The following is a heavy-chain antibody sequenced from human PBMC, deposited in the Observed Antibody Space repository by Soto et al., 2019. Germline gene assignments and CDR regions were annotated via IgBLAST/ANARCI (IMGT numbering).Heavy chain of an antibody. CDR2: SRNKAKSYST. CDR3: SILEGA. V-gene: IGHV3-72*01. Sequence: EVQLVESGGGLVQPGESLTLSCAVSGITFSDHYMEWVRQAPGKGLEWVARSRNKAKSYSTDFAASVKGRFTISRDESKNSLYLQMNSLKTEDTAGYYCSILEGAWGQGTLVTVSS. D-gene: IGHD1-26*01. CDR1: GITFSDHY. J-gene: IGHJ4*02.